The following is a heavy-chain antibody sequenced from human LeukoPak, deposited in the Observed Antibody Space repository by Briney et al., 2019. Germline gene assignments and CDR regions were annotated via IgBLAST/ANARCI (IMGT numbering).Heavy chain of an antibody. CDR1: GGTFSSYA. CDR2: IIPIFGTA. V-gene: IGHV1-69*05. CDR3: ARDVKEYGSSWWL. D-gene: IGHD6-13*01. J-gene: IGHJ4*02. Sequence: SVKVSCKACGGTFSSYAISWVRQAPGQGLEWMGGIIPIFGTANYAQKFQGRVTITTDESTSTAYMELSSLRSEDTAVYYCARDVKEYGSSWWLWGQGTLVTVSS.